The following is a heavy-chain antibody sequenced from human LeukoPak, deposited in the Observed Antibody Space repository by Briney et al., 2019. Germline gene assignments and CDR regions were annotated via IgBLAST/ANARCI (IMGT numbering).Heavy chain of an antibody. D-gene: IGHD3-16*02. CDR2: INHSGTT. Sequence: KPSETLSLTCAVYGGSFSDYYWSWIRQPPGKGLEWIGEINHSGTTNYSPSLKSRVSISVDTSKNQFPLKLNSVTAADAAMYYCASHYSSGSYRYTGSFRSWGKGMLVNVSS. J-gene: IGHJ5*02. CDR1: GGSFSDYY. V-gene: IGHV4-34*01. CDR3: ASHYSSGSYRYTGSFRS.